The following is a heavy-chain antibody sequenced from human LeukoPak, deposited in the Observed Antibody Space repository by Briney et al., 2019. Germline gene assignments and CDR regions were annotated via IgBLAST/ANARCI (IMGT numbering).Heavy chain of an antibody. D-gene: IGHD6-13*01. CDR1: GLTFSDYY. J-gene: IGHJ4*02. Sequence: NPGGSLRLSCAASGLTFSDYYMSWIRQAPGKGLEWVSYISSSSSYTNYADSVKGRFTISRDNAKSSLYLQMNSLRAEDTAVYYCASGSSSWYSVGDWGQGTLVTVSS. CDR2: ISSSSSYT. V-gene: IGHV3-11*03. CDR3: ASGSSSWYSVGD.